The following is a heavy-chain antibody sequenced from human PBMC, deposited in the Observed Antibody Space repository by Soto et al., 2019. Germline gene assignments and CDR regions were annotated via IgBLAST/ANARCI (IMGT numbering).Heavy chain of an antibody. J-gene: IGHJ4*02. CDR1: SGSFSGYY. V-gene: IGHV4-34*01. CDR2: LYQGLSI. Sequence: PSETLSLTCAVYSGSFSGYYCSWIRQPPWKGLEWIGELYQGLSIIYNPSLESRVTISGDSSKNQFSLKLRSVTAADTAVYYCARNGGYYFDYCGQGILVPVSS. CDR3: ARNGGYYFDY. D-gene: IGHD3-16*01.